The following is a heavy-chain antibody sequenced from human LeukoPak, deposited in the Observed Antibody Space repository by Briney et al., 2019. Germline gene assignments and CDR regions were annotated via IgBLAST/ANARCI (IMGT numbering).Heavy chain of an antibody. J-gene: IGHJ4*02. D-gene: IGHD2-15*01. CDR2: ISYDGSNK. CDR3: ASVVVAATYYFDY. V-gene: IGHV3-30*14. Sequence: GGSLRLSCAASGFTFSSYAMHWVRQAPGKGLEWVAVISYDGSNKYYADSVKGRFTISRDNSKNTLYLQMNSLRAEDTAVYYCASVVVAATYYFDYWGQGTLVTVSS. CDR1: GFTFSSYA.